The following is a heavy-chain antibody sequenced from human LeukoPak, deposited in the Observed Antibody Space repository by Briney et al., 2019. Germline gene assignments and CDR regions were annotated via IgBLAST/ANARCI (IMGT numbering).Heavy chain of an antibody. J-gene: IGHJ4*02. D-gene: IGHD2-2*01. CDR1: GGTFSSYT. V-gene: IGHV1-69*04. CDR3: ARDSLGYCSSTSCRPSYY. CDR2: IIPILGIA. Sequence: SVKVSCKASGGTFSSYTISWVRQAPGQGLEWMGRIIPILGIANYAQKFQGRVTITADKPTSTAYMELSSLRSEDTAVYYCARDSLGYCSSTSCRPSYYWGQGTLVTVSS.